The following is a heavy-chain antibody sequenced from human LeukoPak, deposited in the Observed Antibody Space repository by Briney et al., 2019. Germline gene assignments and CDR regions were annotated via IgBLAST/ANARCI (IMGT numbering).Heavy chain of an antibody. CDR3: ARVDGTYSGSHGAFDI. V-gene: IGHV3-11*04. J-gene: IGHJ3*02. Sequence: GGSLRLSCAASGFIFSDYYMSWIRQAPGKGLEWVSHISSSGSTIYYADSVKGRFTISRDNAKNSLYLQMNSLRAEDTAVYYCARVDGTYSGSHGAFDIWGQGTMVTVSS. CDR2: ISSSGSTI. D-gene: IGHD1-26*01. CDR1: GFIFSDYY.